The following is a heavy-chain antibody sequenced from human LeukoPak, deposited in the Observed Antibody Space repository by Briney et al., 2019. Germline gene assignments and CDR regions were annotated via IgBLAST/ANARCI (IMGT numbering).Heavy chain of an antibody. CDR2: ISSSGSTI. CDR1: GFTFSSYE. J-gene: IGHJ6*04. D-gene: IGHD2-2*02. V-gene: IGHV3-48*03. CDR3: ARDLGYCTSTSCYSLYGMDV. Sequence: PGGSLRLSCAAAGFTFSSYEMNWVRQAAGDGLEWVSYISSSGSTIHYADSVKGRFTISRDNAKNSLYLQMNSLRDEDTAVYYCARDLGYCTSTSCYSLYGMDVWGKGTTVTVSS.